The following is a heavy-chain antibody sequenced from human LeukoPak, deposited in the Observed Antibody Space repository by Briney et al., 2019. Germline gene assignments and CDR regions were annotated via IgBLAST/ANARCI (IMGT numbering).Heavy chain of an antibody. Sequence: ASVKVSCKASGGTFSSYAISWVRQAPGQGLEWMGGIIPIFGTANYAQKFQGRVTITADEFTSTAYMELSSLRSEDTAVYCCARGIVVVVAATPLDYWGQGTLVTVSS. CDR1: GGTFSSYA. CDR3: ARGIVVVVAATPLDY. J-gene: IGHJ4*02. D-gene: IGHD2-15*01. V-gene: IGHV1-69*01. CDR2: IIPIFGTA.